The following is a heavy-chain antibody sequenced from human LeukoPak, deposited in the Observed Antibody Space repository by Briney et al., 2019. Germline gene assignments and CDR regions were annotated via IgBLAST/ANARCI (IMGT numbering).Heavy chain of an antibody. CDR3: AVMWSSSSVDY. CDR1: GGSISSYY. J-gene: IGHJ4*02. D-gene: IGHD6-6*01. V-gene: IGHV4-59*01. Sequence: PSETLSLTCTVSGGSISSYYWSWIRQPPGKGLEWIGYIYYSGSTNYNPSLKSRVTISVDTSKNQFSLKLSSVTAADTAVYYCAVMWSSSSVDYWGQGTLVTVSS. CDR2: IYYSGST.